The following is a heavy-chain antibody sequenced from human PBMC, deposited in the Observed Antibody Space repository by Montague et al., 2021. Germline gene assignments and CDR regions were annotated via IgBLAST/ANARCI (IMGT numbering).Heavy chain of an antibody. D-gene: IGHD3-3*01. Sequence: SLRLSCAASGFIFNNYVMNWFRQAPGKGLEWVSGINGNSINIDYADSVKGRFTISRDNAKNSLYLQMNSLRAEDTAFYYCVKDTRDYYPDFWGQGILSPSPQ. V-gene: IGHV3-9*01. CDR1: GFIFNNYV. J-gene: IGHJ4*02. CDR3: VKDTRDYYPDF. CDR2: INGNSINI.